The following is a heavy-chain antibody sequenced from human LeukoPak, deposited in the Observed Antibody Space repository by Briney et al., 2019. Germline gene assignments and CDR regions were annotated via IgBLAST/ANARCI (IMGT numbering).Heavy chain of an antibody. D-gene: IGHD1-26*01. CDR3: ARGSSGSHTFDF. V-gene: IGHV1-69*13. J-gene: IGHJ4*02. Sequence: ASVKVSCKSSGGTFSTYGFTWVRQAPGQGLEWMGWIFPKFGTSNYAQRFQGRVTITADESTNTAYMEMRSLRSDDTAVYYCARGSSGSHTFDFWGQGSLVIVSS. CDR1: GGTFSTYG. CDR2: IFPKFGTS.